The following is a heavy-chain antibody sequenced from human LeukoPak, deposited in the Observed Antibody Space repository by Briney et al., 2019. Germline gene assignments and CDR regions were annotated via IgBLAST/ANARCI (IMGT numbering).Heavy chain of an antibody. J-gene: IGHJ4*02. Sequence: ASVKVSCKASGYTFTSYGISWVRQAPGQGLEWMGGIIPIFGTANYAQEFQGRVAITADESTSTAYMELSSLRSEDTAVYYCARDSNTMVRGVITHFDYWGQGTLVTVSS. CDR3: ARDSNTMVRGVITHFDY. V-gene: IGHV1-69*13. D-gene: IGHD3-10*01. CDR1: GYTFTSYG. CDR2: IIPIFGTA.